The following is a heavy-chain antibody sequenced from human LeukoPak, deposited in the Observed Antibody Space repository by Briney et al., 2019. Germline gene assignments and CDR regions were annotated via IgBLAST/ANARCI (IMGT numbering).Heavy chain of an antibody. CDR2: IYYSGST. CDR3: ARQEYSSSWWGY. D-gene: IGHD6-13*01. J-gene: IGHJ4*02. Sequence: SETLSLTCTVSSGSISSYYWSWIRQPPGKGLEWIGYIYYSGSTNYNPSLKSRVTISVDTSKNQFSLKLSSVTAADTAVYYCARQEYSSSWWGYWGQGTLVTVSS. CDR1: SGSISSYY. V-gene: IGHV4-59*08.